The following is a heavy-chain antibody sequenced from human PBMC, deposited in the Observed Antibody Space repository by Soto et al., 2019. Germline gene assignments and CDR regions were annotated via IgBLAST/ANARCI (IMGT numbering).Heavy chain of an antibody. CDR3: ARAGYYYYGMDV. J-gene: IGHJ6*02. CDR2: IGTAGDT. Sequence: ESGGGLVQPGGSLRLSCAASGFTFSSYDMHWVRQATGKGLEWVSAIGTAGDTYYPGSVKGRFTISRENAKNSLYLQMNSLRAEDTAVYYCARAGYYYYGMDVWGQGTTVTVSS. CDR1: GFTFSSYD. V-gene: IGHV3-13*01.